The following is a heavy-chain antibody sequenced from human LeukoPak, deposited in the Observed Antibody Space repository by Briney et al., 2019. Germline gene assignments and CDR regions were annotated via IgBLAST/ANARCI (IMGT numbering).Heavy chain of an antibody. CDR2: IYSGGST. CDR1: GFTVSSNY. D-gene: IGHD1-14*01. Sequence: GGSLRLSCAASGFTVSSNYMSWVRQAPGKGLEWVSVIYSGGSTYYADSVKGRFTISRDNAKNTLYLQMDSLRAEDTAVYYCTTGIGNYYYYWGQGTLVTVAS. CDR3: TTGIGNYYYY. V-gene: IGHV3-53*01. J-gene: IGHJ4*02.